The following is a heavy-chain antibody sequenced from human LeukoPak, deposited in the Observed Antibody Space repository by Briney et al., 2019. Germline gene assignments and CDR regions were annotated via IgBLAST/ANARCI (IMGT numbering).Heavy chain of an antibody. CDR2: ISHDGGAE. J-gene: IGHJ5*02. CDR1: GFSIGNHG. Sequence: GGSLRLSCAVSGFSIGNHGTHWVRQAPDKGLEWVAMISHDGGAEYYGDSVKGRLTISRDNSENTLYLQMNGLRVEDTAVYYCARDWGSSGWYNWFDPWGQGTLVTVSS. V-gene: IGHV3-30*03. D-gene: IGHD3-16*01. CDR3: ARDWGSSGWYNWFDP.